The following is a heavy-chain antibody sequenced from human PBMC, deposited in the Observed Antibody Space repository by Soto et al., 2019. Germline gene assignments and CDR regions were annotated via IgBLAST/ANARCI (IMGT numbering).Heavy chain of an antibody. J-gene: IGHJ4*02. D-gene: IGHD6-13*01. V-gene: IGHV5-51*01. CDR1: GYSFTNYW. CDR3: ARLLTAYRSTWSPLDY. Sequence: PGESLKISCKGSGYSFTNYWIGWVRQMPGKGLEWMGIIYPGDSDTRYSPSFQGQVTISADKSISTAYLQWSSLKASDTAMYYCARLLTAYRSTWSPLDYWGQGTLVTVSS. CDR2: IYPGDSDT.